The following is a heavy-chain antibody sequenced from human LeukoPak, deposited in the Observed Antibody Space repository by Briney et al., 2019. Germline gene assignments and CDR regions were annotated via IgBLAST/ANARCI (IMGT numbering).Heavy chain of an antibody. D-gene: IGHD6-13*01. CDR1: GFTFSDYY. J-gene: IGHJ4*02. Sequence: KPGGSLRLSCAASGFTFSDYYMSWIRQAPGKGLEWVSHISSFSNFRSYADSVKGRFTISRDNAKNSLYLHVNSLRAEDTAVYYCARPTIAAAGNFEYWGQGTLVTVSS. CDR3: ARPTIAAAGNFEY. V-gene: IGHV3-11*03. CDR2: ISSFSNFR.